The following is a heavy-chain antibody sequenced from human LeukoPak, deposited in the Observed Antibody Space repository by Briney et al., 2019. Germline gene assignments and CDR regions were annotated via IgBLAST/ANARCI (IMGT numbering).Heavy chain of an antibody. CDR2: ISGNNDKS. V-gene: IGHV1-18*01. CDR1: GYTFINYG. D-gene: IGHD2-2*01. J-gene: IGHJ4*02. Sequence: GSSVKVSCKASGYTFINYGISWVREAPGQGLEWMGWISGNNDKSYYEQKFQGRVSMTTDTSTNTAYLELRSLTSDDTAMYYCARDLVANSFDYWGQGTLVTVSS. CDR3: ARDLVANSFDY.